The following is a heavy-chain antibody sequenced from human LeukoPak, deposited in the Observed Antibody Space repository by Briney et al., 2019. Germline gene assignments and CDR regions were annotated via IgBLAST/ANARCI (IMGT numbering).Heavy chain of an antibody. CDR1: GFTVSSNY. V-gene: IGHV3-66*02. CDR3: AREGTSRRYCSSTSCYVSDY. CDR2: IYSGGST. D-gene: IGHD2-2*01. J-gene: IGHJ4*02. Sequence: GGSLRLSCAACGFTVSSNYMSWVRQAPGKGLEWVSVIYSGGSTYYADSVKGRFTISRDNSKNTLYLQMNSLRAEDTAVYYCAREGTSRRYCSSTSCYVSDYWGQGTLVTVSS.